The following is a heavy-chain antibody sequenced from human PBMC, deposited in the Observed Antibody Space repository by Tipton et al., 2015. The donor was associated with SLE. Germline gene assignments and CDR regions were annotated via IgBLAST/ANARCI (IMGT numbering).Heavy chain of an antibody. Sequence: QLVQSGAGVKKPGSSVKVSCKGSGDNFSRYTISWVRQAPGQGLEWMGSIIPIPGKANYAQKFQGRVTIAADTSTSTVYMELSSLGSDDAAVYYRARDPADDAFDIWGQGTMVIVSS. CDR3: ARDPADDAFDI. CDR1: GDNFSRYT. V-gene: IGHV1-69*09. J-gene: IGHJ3*02. CDR2: IIPIPGKA.